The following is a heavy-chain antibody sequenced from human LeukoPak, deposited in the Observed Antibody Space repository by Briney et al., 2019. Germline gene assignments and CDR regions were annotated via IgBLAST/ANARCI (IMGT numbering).Heavy chain of an antibody. D-gene: IGHD1-26*01. J-gene: IGHJ3*02. CDR3: ARVQWEPPEAFDI. Sequence: SQTLSLTYTVSGGSISSGSYYWSWIRQPAGKGLEWIGRIYTSGSTNYNPSLKSRVTISVDTSKNQFSLKLSSVTAADTAVYYCARVQWEPPEAFDIWGQGTMVTVSS. CDR2: IYTSGST. V-gene: IGHV4-61*02. CDR1: GGSISSGSYY.